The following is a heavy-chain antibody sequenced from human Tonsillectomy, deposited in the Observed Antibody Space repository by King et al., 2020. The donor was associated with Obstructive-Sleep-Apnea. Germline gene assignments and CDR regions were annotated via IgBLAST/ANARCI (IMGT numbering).Heavy chain of an antibody. CDR2: IYYSGST. CDR3: ARDRIYYDGDAFDI. J-gene: IGHJ3*02. CDR1: GGSISSGGYY. Sequence: QLQESGPGLVKPSQTLSLTCTVSGGSISSGGYYWSWIRQHPGKGLAWIGYIYYSGSTDYNPSLKIRVTISVDTSKNQFSLKLSSVTAADTAVYYCARDRIYYDGDAFDIWGQGTMVTVSS. D-gene: IGHD3-22*01. V-gene: IGHV4-31*03.